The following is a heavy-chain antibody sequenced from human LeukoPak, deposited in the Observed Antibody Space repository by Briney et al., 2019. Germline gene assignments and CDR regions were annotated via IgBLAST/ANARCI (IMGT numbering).Heavy chain of an antibody. D-gene: IGHD4-23*01. CDR1: GGSISSGDYY. V-gene: IGHV4-30-4*01. CDR2: IYYSGST. J-gene: IGHJ4*02. Sequence: PSEAVSLTCTVSGGSISSGDYYWSWIRQPPGKGLEWIGYIYYSGSTYYNPSLKSRVTISVDTSKNQFSLKLSSVTAADTAVYYCAREVSRWPYYFDYWGQGTLVTVSS. CDR3: AREVSRWPYYFDY.